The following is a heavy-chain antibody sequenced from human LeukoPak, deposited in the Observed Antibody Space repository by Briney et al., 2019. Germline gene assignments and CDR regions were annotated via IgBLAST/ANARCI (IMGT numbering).Heavy chain of an antibody. D-gene: IGHD6-13*01. Sequence: GESLKISCKGSGYSFTSYWIGWVRQMPGKGLEWMGIIYPGDSDTRYSPSLQGQVTLSVDKSINTAYLQWSSLKASDTAMYYCARQVTAASDSWGRGTLVTVSS. J-gene: IGHJ4*02. CDR3: ARQVTAASDS. CDR1: GYSFTSYW. V-gene: IGHV5-51*01. CDR2: IYPGDSDT.